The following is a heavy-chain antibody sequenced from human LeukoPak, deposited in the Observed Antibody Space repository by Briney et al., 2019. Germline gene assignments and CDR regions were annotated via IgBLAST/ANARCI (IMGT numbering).Heavy chain of an antibody. CDR2: ISGSGGST. CDR1: GFTFSTYA. V-gene: IGHV3-23*01. J-gene: IGHJ4*02. CDR3: ARAGSSSYYYFDC. Sequence: VQPGGSLRLSCVGSGFTFSTYAMSWVRQAPGKGLEWVSGISGSGGSTYYADSVKGRFTISRDNSKNTLYLQMNSLRAEDTAVFFCARAGSSSYYYFDCWGQGTLVTVSS. D-gene: IGHD6-13*01.